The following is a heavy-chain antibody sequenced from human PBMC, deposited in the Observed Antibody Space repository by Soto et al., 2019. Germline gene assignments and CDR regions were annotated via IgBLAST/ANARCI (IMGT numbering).Heavy chain of an antibody. CDR3: ARVVPGAEAWFGP. CDR2: ISLYSDGT. CDR1: GYTFSNYG. J-gene: IGHJ5*02. V-gene: IGHV1-18*01. Sequence: QVQLVQSGGEVKRPVASVKVSCKTSGYTFSNYGITWLRQAPGQPLEWLGWISLYSDGTNYAQKFQGSVSMTTDTYTTTAYMELRSLRSDDTAVYYCARVVPGAEAWFGPWGQGTLVTVSS. D-gene: IGHD2-2*01.